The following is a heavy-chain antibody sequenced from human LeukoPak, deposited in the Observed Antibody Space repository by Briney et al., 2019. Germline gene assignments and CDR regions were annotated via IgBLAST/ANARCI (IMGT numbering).Heavy chain of an antibody. Sequence: PGGSLRLSCAASGFTFSSYWMSWVRQAPGKGLEWVANIKQDGSEKYYVDSVKGRFTISRDNAKNSLYLQMNSLRAEDTAVYYCARDYSGSYYSTSLFDDWGQGTLVTVSS. V-gene: IGHV3-7*01. D-gene: IGHD1-26*01. J-gene: IGHJ4*02. CDR1: GFTFSSYW. CDR3: ARDYSGSYYSTSLFDD. CDR2: IKQDGSEK.